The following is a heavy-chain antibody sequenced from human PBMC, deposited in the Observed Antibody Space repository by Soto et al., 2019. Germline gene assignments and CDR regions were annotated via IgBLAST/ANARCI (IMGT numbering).Heavy chain of an antibody. CDR1: GFIFSSYT. V-gene: IGHV3-21*01. D-gene: IGHD1-20*01. J-gene: IGHJ4*02. Sequence: GGSLRLSCAASGFIFSSYTMNWVRQAPGKGLEWVSSIAGSSDYIYYTDSVKGRFTISRDNAKKSLYLQLNSLRAEDTAVYFCARDDYNWNLVPFDHWGQGTLVTVSS. CDR3: ARDDYNWNLVPFDH. CDR2: IAGSSDYI.